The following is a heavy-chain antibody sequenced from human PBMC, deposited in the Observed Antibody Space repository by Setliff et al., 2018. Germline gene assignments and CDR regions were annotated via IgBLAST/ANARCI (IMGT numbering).Heavy chain of an antibody. CDR3: ARDASASDGRNAFDI. CDR1: GASLNSGTYY. J-gene: IGHJ3*02. CDR2: IYYRGDT. V-gene: IGHV4-39*07. Sequence: SETLSLTCTVSGASLNSGTYYWGWIRQPPGKGLEWIGRIYYRGDTYYNPSFKSRVTMSIDTSNSQFSLKLSSVTAADTAIYYCARDASASDGRNAFDIWGQGTMVTVSS. D-gene: IGHD1-26*01.